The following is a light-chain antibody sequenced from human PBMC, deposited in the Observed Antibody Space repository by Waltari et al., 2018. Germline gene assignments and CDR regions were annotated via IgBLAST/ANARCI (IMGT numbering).Light chain of an antibody. CDR2: STN. CDR3: VVYVGRGIKV. CDR1: SGSVSTPSY. Sequence: QTVVTQEPSLSVSPGATVTLTCGLRSGSVSTPSYPSWFQQTPGQAPRTLIYSTNIRSSGFPDRFSGSILGNKAALTITGAQADDESHYYCVVYVGRGIKVFGGGTKLTVL. V-gene: IGLV8-61*01. J-gene: IGLJ2*01.